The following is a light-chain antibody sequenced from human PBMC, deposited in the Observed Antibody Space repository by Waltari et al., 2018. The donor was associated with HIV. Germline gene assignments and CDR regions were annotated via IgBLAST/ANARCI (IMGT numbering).Light chain of an antibody. CDR3: AAWDDTLNGL. J-gene: IGLJ2*01. V-gene: IGLV1-44*01. CDR1: TSNIGTNI. Sequence: QSVLTQPPSASGTPGQNVTISCSGNTSNIGTNIVNWYQQFPGAAPKLIIYSNNQRPSGVPARFSGSKSGTSASLAISGLQSEDEADYFCAAWDDTLNGLFGGGTKLTVL. CDR2: SNN.